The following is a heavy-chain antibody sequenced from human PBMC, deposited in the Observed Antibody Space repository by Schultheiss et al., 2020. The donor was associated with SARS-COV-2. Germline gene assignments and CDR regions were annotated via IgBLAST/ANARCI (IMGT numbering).Heavy chain of an antibody. CDR1: GGSVTSGSFY. V-gene: IGHV4-61*03. J-gene: IGHJ4*02. CDR2: IYYSGTT. Sequence: SETLSLTCAVSGGSVTSGSFYWSWIRQPPGKGLEWIGYIYYSGTTKYNPSLRSRVTISSDTSRNHFSLRLSSVTAADTAVYYCARVNYDSSWSEIDYWGQGTLVTVSS. CDR3: ARVNYDSSWSEIDY. D-gene: IGHD6-13*01.